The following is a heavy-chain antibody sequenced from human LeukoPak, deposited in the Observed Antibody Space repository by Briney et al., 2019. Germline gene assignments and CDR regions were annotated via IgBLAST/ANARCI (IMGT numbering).Heavy chain of an antibody. V-gene: IGHV3-49*03. CDR2: IRSKAYGGTT. J-gene: IGHJ4*02. D-gene: IGHD2-21*02. CDR1: GFTFGDYA. Sequence: GGSLRLSCTASGFTFGDYAMSWFRQAPGKGLEWVGFIRSKAYGGTTEYAASVKGRFTISRDDSKSIAYLQMNSLKTEDTAVYYCTRDSDNCGGDCYPDYWGQGTLVTVSS. CDR3: TRDSDNCGGDCYPDY.